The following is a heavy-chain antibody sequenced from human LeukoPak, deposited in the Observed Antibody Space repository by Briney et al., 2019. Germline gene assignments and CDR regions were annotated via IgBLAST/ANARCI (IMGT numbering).Heavy chain of an antibody. CDR3: ARHGRLRLRYFDWATWPYNPFDI. CDR1: GGSFSGYY. J-gene: IGHJ3*02. Sequence: KASETLSLTCAVYGGSFSGYYWSWIRQPPGKRLEWIGEINHSGSTNYNRSLKSRVTISVDMSENKFSLKLNSVTAADTAVYYCARHGRLRLRYFDWATWPYNPFDIWGQGTMVTVSS. V-gene: IGHV4-34*01. D-gene: IGHD3-9*01. CDR2: INHSGST.